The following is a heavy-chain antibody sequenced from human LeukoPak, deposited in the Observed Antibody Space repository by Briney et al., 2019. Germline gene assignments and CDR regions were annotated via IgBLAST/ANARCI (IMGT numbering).Heavy chain of an antibody. V-gene: IGHV3-74*01. D-gene: IGHD7-27*01. Sequence: GESLRLSCAASGFTFSSYWMHWVRQAPGKGLVWVSRINSDGSSTSYADSVKGRFTISRDNAKSSLYLQMNSLRAEDTAVYYCGRGHWGLDYWGQGTLVTVSS. CDR3: GRGHWGLDY. CDR1: GFTFSSYW. J-gene: IGHJ4*02. CDR2: INSDGSST.